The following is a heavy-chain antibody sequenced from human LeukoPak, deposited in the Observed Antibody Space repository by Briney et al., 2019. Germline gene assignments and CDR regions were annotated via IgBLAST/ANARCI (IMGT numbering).Heavy chain of an antibody. CDR2: ISAYNGNT. V-gene: IGHV1-18*01. D-gene: IGHD3-3*01. CDR1: GYTFTSCG. Sequence: GASVKVCCKASGYTFTSCGISWVRPAPGQGLGWMRWISAYNGNTNYAQKLQGRVTMTTDTSTSTAYMEPRSLRSDDTAVYYCARGVWSGYPRYYFDYWGQGTLVTVSS. CDR3: ARGVWSGYPRYYFDY. J-gene: IGHJ4*02.